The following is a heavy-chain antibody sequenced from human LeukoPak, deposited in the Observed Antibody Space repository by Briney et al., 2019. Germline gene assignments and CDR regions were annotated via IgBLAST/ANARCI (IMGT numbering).Heavy chain of an antibody. CDR1: GGSISSYY. V-gene: IGHV4-59*01. D-gene: IGHD3-22*01. J-gene: IGHJ6*03. CDR2: IYNTGST. CDR3: ARSSEGRYYYDSSGFSYYYYYMDV. Sequence: SETLSLTCTVSGGSISSYYWSWIRQPPGKGLEWIGYIYNTGSTNYNPSLKSRVTISVDPSKNQFSLKLSSVTAADTAVYYCARSSEGRYYYDSSGFSYYYYYMDVWGKGTTVTISS.